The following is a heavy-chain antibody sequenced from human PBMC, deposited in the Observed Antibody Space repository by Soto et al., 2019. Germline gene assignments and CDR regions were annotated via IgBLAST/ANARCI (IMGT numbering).Heavy chain of an antibody. CDR2: MNPNSGNT. J-gene: IGHJ5*02. CDR1: GYTFTSYD. V-gene: IGHV1-8*01. Sequence: QVQLVQSGAEVKKPGASVKVSCKASGYTFTSYDINWVRQATGQGLEWMGWMNPNSGNTGYAQKFQGRVTMTRNTSIATAYRKLSSLRSEDTAVYYCAREDSWNYEAWFDPWGQGTLVTVSS. D-gene: IGHD1-7*01. CDR3: AREDSWNYEAWFDP.